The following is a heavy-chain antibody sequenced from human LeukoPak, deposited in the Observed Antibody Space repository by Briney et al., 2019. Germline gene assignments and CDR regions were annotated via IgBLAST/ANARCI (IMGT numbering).Heavy chain of an antibody. CDR3: AKGRYYYYGMDG. CDR2: ISWNSGSI. V-gene: IGHV3-9*01. J-gene: IGHJ6*02. Sequence: GRSLRLSCAASGFTFDDYAMHWVRQAPGKGLEWVSGISWNSGSIGYADSVKGRFTISRDNAKNSLYLQVNSLRAEDTALYYCAKGRYYYYGMDGWRQGTTVTVPS. CDR1: GFTFDDYA.